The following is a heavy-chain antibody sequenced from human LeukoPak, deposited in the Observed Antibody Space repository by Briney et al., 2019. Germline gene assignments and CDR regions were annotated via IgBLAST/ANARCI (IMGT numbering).Heavy chain of an antibody. CDR1: GFTFSSYA. V-gene: IGHV3-23*01. CDR3: AKVRNYYDTGGRYFDY. J-gene: IGHJ4*02. Sequence: GGSLRLSCAASGFTFSSYAMSWVRQAPGKGLEWVSVISGSGGTTYYADSVKGRFTISRDNSKNTLYLQMNSLRAEDMAVYYCAKVRNYYDTGGRYFDYWGQGTLVTVSS. D-gene: IGHD3-22*01. CDR2: ISGSGGTT.